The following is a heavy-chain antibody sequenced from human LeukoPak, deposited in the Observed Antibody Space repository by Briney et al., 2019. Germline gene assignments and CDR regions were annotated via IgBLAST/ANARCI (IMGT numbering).Heavy chain of an antibody. CDR3: ASGSWGAFDI. V-gene: IGHV4-39*07. CDR1: GGSISSSSYY. Sequence: PSETLSLTCTVSGGSISSSSYYWGWIRQPPGKGLEWIGSIYYSGSTYYNPSLKSRVTISVDTSKNQFSLKLSSVTAADTAVYYCASGSWGAFDIWGQGTMVTVSS. D-gene: IGHD1-26*01. CDR2: IYYSGST. J-gene: IGHJ3*02.